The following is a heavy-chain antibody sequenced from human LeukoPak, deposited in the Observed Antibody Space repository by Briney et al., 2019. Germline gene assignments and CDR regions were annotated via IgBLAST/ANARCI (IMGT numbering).Heavy chain of an antibody. Sequence: PARSLRLSCAASGFTFSSYGMHWVRQAPGKGLEWVAVIWYDGSNTYYADSVKGRFTISRDNSKNTLYLQMNSLRAEDTAVYYCARDFLPYYYGPFDYWGQGTLVTVSS. CDR3: ARDFLPYYYGPFDY. V-gene: IGHV3-33*01. CDR1: GFTFSSYG. J-gene: IGHJ4*02. D-gene: IGHD3-10*01. CDR2: IWYDGSNT.